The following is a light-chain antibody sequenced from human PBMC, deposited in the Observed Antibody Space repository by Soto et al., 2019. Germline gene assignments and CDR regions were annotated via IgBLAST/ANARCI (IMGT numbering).Light chain of an antibody. CDR2: AAS. J-gene: IGKJ1*01. CDR3: QKSYSIPWT. CDR1: QSISTY. Sequence: DIQMTQSPSSLSASVGDRVTITCRTSQSISTYLNWYQHKPGKAPKLLIYAASSLQSGAPSRFSGSGSGTDFTLTISSLQPDDFATYSCQKSYSIPWTFGLGTKVELK. V-gene: IGKV1-39*01.